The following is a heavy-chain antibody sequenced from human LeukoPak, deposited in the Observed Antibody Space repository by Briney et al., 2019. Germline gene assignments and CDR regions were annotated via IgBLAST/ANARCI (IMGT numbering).Heavy chain of an antibody. J-gene: IGHJ2*01. V-gene: IGHV4-59*08. Sequence: MASETLSLTCTVSGGSISSYYWSWIRQPPGKGLEWIGYIYYSGSTNYNPSLKSRVTISVDTSKNQFSLKLSSVTAADTAVYYCARAPYYYDSSGYYPMGYFDLWGRGTLVTVSS. D-gene: IGHD3-22*01. CDR3: ARAPYYYDSSGYYPMGYFDL. CDR2: IYYSGST. CDR1: GGSISSYY.